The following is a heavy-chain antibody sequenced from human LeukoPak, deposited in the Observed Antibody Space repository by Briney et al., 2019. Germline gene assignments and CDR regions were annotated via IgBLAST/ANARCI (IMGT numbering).Heavy chain of an antibody. CDR2: INPSGGST. J-gene: IGHJ4*02. D-gene: IGHD1-26*01. V-gene: IGHV1-46*01. Sequence: ASVKVSCKASGYSFTDYYMHWVRQAPGQGLEWMGIINPSGGSTSYAQKFQGRVTMTRDTSTSTVYMELSSLRSEDTAVYYCARDLEIVGATTGYWGQGTLVTVSS. CDR3: ARDLEIVGATTGY. CDR1: GYSFTDYY.